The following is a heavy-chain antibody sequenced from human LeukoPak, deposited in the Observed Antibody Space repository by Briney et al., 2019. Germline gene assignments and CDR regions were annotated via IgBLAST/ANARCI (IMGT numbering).Heavy chain of an antibody. CDR1: GYTFTSYD. CDR2: MNPNSGNT. V-gene: IGHV1-8*01. D-gene: IGHD6-19*01. J-gene: IGHJ6*03. Sequence: ASVKVSCKASGYTFTSYDINWVRQATGQGLEWMGWMNPNSGNTGYAQKFQGRVTMTRNTSISTAYMELSSLRSEDTAVYYCARGEYQWLTQNYYYYYMDVWGKGITVTVSS. CDR3: ARGEYQWLTQNYYYYYMDV.